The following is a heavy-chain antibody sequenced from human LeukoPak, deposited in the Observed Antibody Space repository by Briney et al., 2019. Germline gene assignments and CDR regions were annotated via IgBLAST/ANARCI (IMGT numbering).Heavy chain of an antibody. D-gene: IGHD6-13*01. CDR2: IYYSGST. CDR3: ARAYSSSWQVA. J-gene: IGHJ5*02. V-gene: IGHV4-39*01. CDR1: GGSISSSSYY. Sequence: SETLSLTCTVSGGSISSSSYYWGWIRQPPGKGLEWIGSIYYSGSTYYNPSLKSRVTISVDTSKNQFSLKLSSVTAADTAVYYCARAYSSSWQVAWGQGTLVTVSS.